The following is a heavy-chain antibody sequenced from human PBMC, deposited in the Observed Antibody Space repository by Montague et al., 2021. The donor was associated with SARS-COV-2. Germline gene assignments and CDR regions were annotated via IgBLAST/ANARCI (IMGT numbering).Heavy chain of an antibody. CDR1: GASMSGSY. V-gene: IGHV4-59*01. CDR2: IYSSGST. CDR3: VREGRSSAYAMDY. D-gene: IGHD3-22*01. Sequence: SETLSLTCTVSGASMSGSYWGWVRQPPGKGPEWIGNIYSSGSTHYNPSHKSRVTISVDTSKNQFSLRLTSVTAADTAVYYCVREGRSSAYAMDYWGQGTLVTVSS. J-gene: IGHJ4*02.